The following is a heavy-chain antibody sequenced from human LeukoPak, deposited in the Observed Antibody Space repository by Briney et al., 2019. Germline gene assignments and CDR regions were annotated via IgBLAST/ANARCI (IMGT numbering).Heavy chain of an antibody. J-gene: IGHJ4*02. CDR3: AREGPVAHYFDY. Sequence: SETLSLTCAVYGVSFSDYSWSWIRQPPGKGLEWIGEINHSGSTNYNPSLKSRVTISIDTSKNQFSLKLSSVTAADTAVYYCAREGPVAHYFDYWGQGTLVTVSS. CDR1: GVSFSDYS. CDR2: INHSGST. V-gene: IGHV4-34*01. D-gene: IGHD6-19*01.